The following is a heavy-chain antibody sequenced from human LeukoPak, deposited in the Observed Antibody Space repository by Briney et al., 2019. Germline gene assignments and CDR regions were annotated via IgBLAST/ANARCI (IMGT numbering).Heavy chain of an antibody. CDR2: IYHSGST. V-gene: IGHV4-30-2*01. CDR3: ASSSWYDAFDI. D-gene: IGHD6-13*01. Sequence: PSQTLSLTCAVSGGSISSGGYSWSWIRQPPGKGLEWIGYIYHSGSTYYNPPLKSRVTISVDRSKNQFSLKLSSVTAADTAVYYCASSSWYDAFDIWGQGTMVTVSS. J-gene: IGHJ3*02. CDR1: GGSISSGGYS.